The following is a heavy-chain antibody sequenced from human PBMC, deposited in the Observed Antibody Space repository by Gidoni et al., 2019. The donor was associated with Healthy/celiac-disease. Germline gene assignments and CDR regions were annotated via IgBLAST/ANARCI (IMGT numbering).Heavy chain of an antibody. CDR3: ARETMTTVVTGYFDY. V-gene: IGHV3-48*02. D-gene: IGHD4-17*01. CDR2: ISSSSSTI. J-gene: IGHJ4*02. CDR1: AFTFSSYS. Sequence: ELQLVESGGGLVQPGGSLSLPCAASAFTFSSYSMNWVRQAPGKGLEWVSYISSSSSTIYYADSVKGRFTISRDNAKNSLYLQMNSLRDEDTAVYYCARETMTTVVTGYFDYWGQGTLVTVSS.